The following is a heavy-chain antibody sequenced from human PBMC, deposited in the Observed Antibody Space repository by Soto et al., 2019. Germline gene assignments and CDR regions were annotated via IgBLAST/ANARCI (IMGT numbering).Heavy chain of an antibody. V-gene: IGHV1-69*13. D-gene: IGHD3-22*01. CDR2: IIPIFGTA. CDR3: ARGKDYYDSSGYYYGNRYYYYYGMQV. J-gene: IGHJ6*02. CDR1: GGTFSSYA. Sequence: GASVKVSCKASGGTFSSYAISWVRQAPGQGLEWMGGIIPIFGTANYAQKFQGRVTITADESTSTAYMELSSLRSEDTAVYYCARGKDYYDSSGYYYGNRYYYYYGMQVSGQATTLTVSS.